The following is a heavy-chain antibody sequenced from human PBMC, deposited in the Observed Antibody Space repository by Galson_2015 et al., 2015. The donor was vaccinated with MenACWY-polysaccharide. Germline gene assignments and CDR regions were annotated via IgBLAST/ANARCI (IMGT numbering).Heavy chain of an antibody. D-gene: IGHD1-26*01. V-gene: IGHV3-7*01. CDR2: IKHDGSVK. CDR1: GFMFSNSW. J-gene: IGHJ4*02. Sequence: SLRLSCAASGFMFSNSWMAWVRQAPGKGLEWVGNIKHDGSVKYYVDSVKGRFTISRDNAENSVYLQMNSLRAEDTAVYFCARDLEWGANDYWGQGTLVTVSS. CDR3: ARDLEWGANDY.